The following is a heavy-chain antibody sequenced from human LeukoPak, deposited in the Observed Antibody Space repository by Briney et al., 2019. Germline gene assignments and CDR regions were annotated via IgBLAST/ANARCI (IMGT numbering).Heavy chain of an antibody. D-gene: IGHD3-10*01. CDR1: GYSFTSYW. CDR3: ARTRGRGFVFDY. V-gene: IGHV5-51*01. CDR2: IYPGDSDT. J-gene: IGHJ4*02. Sequence: GESLKISCKGSGYSFTSYWIGRVRQMPGKGLEWVGIIYPGDSDTRYSPSFQGQVQLSDDKSISTASLQWSSLKASDTAMYYCARTRGRGFVFDYWGQGTLVTVSS.